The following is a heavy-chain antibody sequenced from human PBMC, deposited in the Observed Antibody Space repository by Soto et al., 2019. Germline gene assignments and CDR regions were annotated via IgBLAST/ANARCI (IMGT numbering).Heavy chain of an antibody. V-gene: IGHV4-39*01. CDR2: IYYSGST. D-gene: IGHD5-18*01. J-gene: IGHJ4*02. Sequence: SETLSLTCTVSGGSISSSSYYWGWIRQPPGKGLEWIGSIYYSGSTYYNPSLKSRVTISVDTSKNQFSLKLSSVTAADTAVYYCARLSVQLSYGMDYWGQGTLVTVSS. CDR1: GGSISSSSYY. CDR3: ARLSVQLSYGMDY.